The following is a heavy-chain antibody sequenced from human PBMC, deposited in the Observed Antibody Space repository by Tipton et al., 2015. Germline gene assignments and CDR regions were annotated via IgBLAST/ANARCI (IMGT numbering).Heavy chain of an antibody. CDR1: GFTFSSKY. J-gene: IGHJ4*02. Sequence: SLRLSCAASGFTFSSKYMSWVRQAPGKGLEWVSIIYSGGSTYYPDSVKGRFTISRDNSKNTVYLQMNSLRAEDTAVYYCARDRHDSSGYYYYFDYWGQGTLVTVSS. CDR2: IYSGGST. V-gene: IGHV3-53*01. CDR3: ARDRHDSSGYYYYFDY. D-gene: IGHD3-22*01.